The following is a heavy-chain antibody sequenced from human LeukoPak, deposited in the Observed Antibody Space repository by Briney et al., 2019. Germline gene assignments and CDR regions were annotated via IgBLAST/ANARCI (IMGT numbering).Heavy chain of an antibody. J-gene: IGHJ5*02. CDR1: GGSFSGYY. V-gene: IGHV4-34*01. CDR3: ARVLHSSTSFGFDP. CDR2: INHSGST. D-gene: IGHD2-2*01. Sequence: SETLSLTCAVYGGSFSGYYWSWIRQPPGKGLEWIGEINHSGSTNYNPSLNSRVTISVDTSKNQFSLKLSSVTAADTAVYYCARVLHSSTSFGFDPWGQGTLVTVSS.